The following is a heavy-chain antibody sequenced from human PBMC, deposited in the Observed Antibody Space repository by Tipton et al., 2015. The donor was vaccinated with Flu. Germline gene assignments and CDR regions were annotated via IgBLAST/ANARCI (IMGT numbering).Heavy chain of an antibody. V-gene: IGHV4-31*02. CDR1: GGSISSGGYY. D-gene: IGHD3-22*01. CDR3: ARVDVVVVHDAFDI. J-gene: IGHJ3*02. Sequence: LRLSCTVSGGSISSGGYYWSWIRQHPGKGLEWIGYIYYSGSTYYNPSLKSRVTISVDTSKNQFSLKLSSVTAADTAVYYCARVDVVVVHDAFDIWGQGTMVTVSS. CDR2: IYYSGST.